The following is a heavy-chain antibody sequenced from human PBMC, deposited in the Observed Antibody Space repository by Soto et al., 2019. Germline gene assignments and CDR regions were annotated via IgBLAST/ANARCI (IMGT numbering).Heavy chain of an antibody. J-gene: IGHJ4*02. D-gene: IGHD4-17*01. CDR1: GFTFSTYS. Sequence: GGSLRLSCAASGFTFSTYSMNWVRQAPGKGLEWVSYISGGSSTIYYADSVKGRFTISRDNAKNSLYLQMNSLRAEDTAVYYCARDYYGDYYFDYWGQGTLVTVSS. CDR3: ARDYYGDYYFDY. V-gene: IGHV3-48*01. CDR2: ISGGSSTI.